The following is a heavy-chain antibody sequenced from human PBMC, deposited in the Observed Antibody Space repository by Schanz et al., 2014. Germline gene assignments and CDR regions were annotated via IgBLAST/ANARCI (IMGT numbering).Heavy chain of an antibody. V-gene: IGHV4-4*02. CDR3: ARQGTTRFQYYMDV. Sequence: QVQLQESGPGLVKPSGTLSLTCAVSGDSITSNRWWSWVRQPPGKGLERIGSIYYNGGTPLYTPSLKSRAPIPANTSKNHYSLKLTYGAAADTAVYYCARQGTTRFQYYMDVWGKGTTVTVSS. D-gene: IGHD1-1*01. CDR2: IYYNGGTP. J-gene: IGHJ6*03. CDR1: GDSITSNRW.